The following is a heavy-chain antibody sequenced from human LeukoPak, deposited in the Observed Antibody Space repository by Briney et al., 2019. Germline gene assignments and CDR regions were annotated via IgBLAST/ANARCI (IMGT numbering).Heavy chain of an antibody. D-gene: IGHD4-17*01. V-gene: IGHV1-46*01. J-gene: IGHJ4*02. CDR2: INPNGGDT. CDR1: GYTFTSYY. Sequence: ASVKVSCKASGYTFTSYYMHWVRQAPGQGLEWMGIINPNGGDTTYSQKFQGRVTMTRDTSTTTVYMELCNLTFEDTAVYYCARSLATVTTGASYWGQGTLVTVSS. CDR3: ARSLATVTTGASY.